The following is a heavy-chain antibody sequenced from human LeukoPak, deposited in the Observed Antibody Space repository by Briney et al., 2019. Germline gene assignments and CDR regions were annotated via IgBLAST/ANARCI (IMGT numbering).Heavy chain of an antibody. Sequence: SETLSLTCTVSGGSISSSSYYWGWIRQPPGKGLEWIGSIYYSGSTYYNPSLKSRVTISVDRSKNQFSLKLSSVTAADTAVYYCARRSYGGGIDYWGQGTLVTVSS. CDR1: GGSISSSSYY. V-gene: IGHV4-39*07. J-gene: IGHJ4*02. D-gene: IGHD5-18*01. CDR2: IYYSGST. CDR3: ARRSYGGGIDY.